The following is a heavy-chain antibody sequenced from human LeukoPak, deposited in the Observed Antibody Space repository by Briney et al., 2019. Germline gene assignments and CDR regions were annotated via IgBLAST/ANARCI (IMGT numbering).Heavy chain of an antibody. J-gene: IGHJ4*02. Sequence: SETLSLTCSVSGASLSGGTYYWGWIRQPPGKGLEWIGGIYYTGSTYDNPSLKSRVTISVDTSKNQFSLKLSSVTAADTAVYYCARRGGSGRAFDYWGQGTLVTVSS. CDR1: GASLSGGTYY. D-gene: IGHD1-26*01. CDR2: IYYTGST. CDR3: ARRGGSGRAFDY. V-gene: IGHV4-39*01.